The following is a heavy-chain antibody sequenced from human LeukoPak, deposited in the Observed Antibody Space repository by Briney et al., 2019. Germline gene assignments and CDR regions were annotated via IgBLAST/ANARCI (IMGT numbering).Heavy chain of an antibody. CDR2: ISSSSSTI. D-gene: IGHD3-9*01. CDR3: ARGHYDVLAASYKWTPDY. Sequence: PGGSLRLPCAASGFTFSSYSMNWVRQAPGKGLEWVSYISSSSSTIYYADSVKGRFTTSRDNAKNSLSLQLNSLRVEDTAVYYCARGHYDVLAASYKWTPDYWGQGTLVTVSS. V-gene: IGHV3-48*04. J-gene: IGHJ4*02. CDR1: GFTFSSYS.